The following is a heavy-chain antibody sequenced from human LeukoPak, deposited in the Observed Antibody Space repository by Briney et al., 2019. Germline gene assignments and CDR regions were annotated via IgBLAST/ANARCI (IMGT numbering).Heavy chain of an antibody. CDR2: ISDSGGST. J-gene: IGHJ4*02. D-gene: IGHD3/OR15-3a*01. CDR1: GITLNNYG. Sequence: GGSLRLSCAVSGITLNNYGMTWVRKAPGQGQERVASISDSGGSTKYADSVKGRFTISRDNPKNTLYLQMNSLRAEDTAVYFCAKRGVVIRVILVGFHKEAYYFESWGQGALVTVSS. CDR3: AKRGVVIRVILVGFHKEAYYFES. V-gene: IGHV3-23*01.